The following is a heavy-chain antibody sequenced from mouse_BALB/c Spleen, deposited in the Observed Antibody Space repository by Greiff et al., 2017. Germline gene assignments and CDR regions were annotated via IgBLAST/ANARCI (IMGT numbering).Heavy chain of an antibody. J-gene: IGHJ3*01. CDR1: GYTFTDYA. D-gene: IGHD2-4*01. V-gene: IGHV1S137*01. CDR3: AREGENEYDVGAWLAY. CDR2: ISTYYGDA. Sequence: QVQLLQSGAELVRPGVSVKISCTGSGYTFTDYAMHWVKQSHAKSLEWIGVISTYYGDASYNQKFKGKATMTVDKSSSTAYMELARLTSEDSAIYYCAREGENEYDVGAWLAYWGQGTLVTVSA.